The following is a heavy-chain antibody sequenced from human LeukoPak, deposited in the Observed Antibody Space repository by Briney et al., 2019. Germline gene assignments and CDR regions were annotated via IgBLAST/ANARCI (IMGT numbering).Heavy chain of an antibody. CDR2: ISWNSGSI. Sequence: GGSLRLSCAASGFTFDDYAMHWVRQAPGKGLEWVSGISWNSGSIGYADSVKGRFTISRDNAKNSLYLQMNSLRAKDTALYYCAKADDYWGQGTLVTVSS. CDR1: GFTFDDYA. J-gene: IGHJ4*02. CDR3: AKADDY. V-gene: IGHV3-9*01.